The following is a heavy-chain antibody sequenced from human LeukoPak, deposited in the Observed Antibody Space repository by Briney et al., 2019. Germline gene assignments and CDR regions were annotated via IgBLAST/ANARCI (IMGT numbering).Heavy chain of an antibody. CDR1: GFTFSSYS. J-gene: IGHJ4*02. D-gene: IGHD6-13*01. CDR2: ISSSSSTI. Sequence: GGSLRLSCAASGFTFSSYSMNWVRQAPGKGLEWVSYISSSSSTIYYADSVKGRFTISRDNAKNSLYLQMNSLRAEDTAVYYCARERSSSWYDSLDYWGQGTLVTVSS. CDR3: ARERSSSWYDSLDY. V-gene: IGHV3-48*04.